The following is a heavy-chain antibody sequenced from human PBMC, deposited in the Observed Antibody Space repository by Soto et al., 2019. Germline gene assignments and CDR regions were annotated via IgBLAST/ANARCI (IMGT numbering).Heavy chain of an antibody. Sequence: PGGSLRLSCAASEFSFSNYAMTWVRQAPGKGLEWVSVISGNAVSTFYADSVKGRFTISRDNSNSMLYLQMSSLRVEDTAIYYCAKNIAGAARALDYWGPGTLVTVSS. D-gene: IGHD6-6*01. J-gene: IGHJ4*02. V-gene: IGHV3-23*01. CDR3: AKNIAGAARALDY. CDR1: EFSFSNYA. CDR2: ISGNAVST.